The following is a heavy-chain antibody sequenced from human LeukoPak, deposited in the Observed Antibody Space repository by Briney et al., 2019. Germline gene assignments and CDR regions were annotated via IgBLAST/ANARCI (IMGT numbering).Heavy chain of an antibody. D-gene: IGHD6-13*01. CDR3: ARGKPEYSSSWYGGGY. V-gene: IGHV3-23*01. CDR2: ISGSGGST. CDR1: GFTFSSYA. Sequence: GGSLRLSCAASGFTFSSYAMSWVRQAPGKGLEWASAISGSGGSTYYADSVKGRFTISRDNSKNTLYLQMNSLRAEDTAVYYCARGKPEYSSSWYGGGYWGQGTLVTVSS. J-gene: IGHJ4*02.